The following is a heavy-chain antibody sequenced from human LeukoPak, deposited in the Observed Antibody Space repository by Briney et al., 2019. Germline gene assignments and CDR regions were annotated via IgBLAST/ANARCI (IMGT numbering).Heavy chain of an antibody. V-gene: IGHV3-21*01. CDR1: GFTFSSYS. CDR3: ARDYAVAGFFDY. J-gene: IGHJ4*02. D-gene: IGHD6-19*01. CDR2: ISSSSSYI. Sequence: GGSLRLSCAASGFTFSSYSMNWVRQAPGKVLEWVSSISSSSSYIYYADSVKGRFTISRDNAKNSLYLQMNSLRAEDTAVYYCARDYAVAGFFDYWGQGTLVTVSS.